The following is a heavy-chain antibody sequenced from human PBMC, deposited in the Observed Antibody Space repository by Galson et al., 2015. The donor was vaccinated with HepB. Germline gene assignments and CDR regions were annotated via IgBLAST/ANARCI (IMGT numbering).Heavy chain of an antibody. CDR1: GFTFSSYA. D-gene: IGHD6-13*01. CDR3: AKSPGYSSTWGDYFDY. Sequence: SLRLSCAASGFTFSSYAISWVRQAPGKGLEWVSAVSGAGTSTYYADSVKGRFTISRDYSKNTLYLQMNSLRAEDTAVYYCAKSPGYSSTWGDYFDYWGQGTLVTVSS. J-gene: IGHJ4*02. CDR2: VSGAGTST. V-gene: IGHV3-23*01.